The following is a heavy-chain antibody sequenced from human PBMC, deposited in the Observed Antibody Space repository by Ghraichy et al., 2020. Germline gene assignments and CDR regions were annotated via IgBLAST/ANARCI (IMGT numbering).Heavy chain of an antibody. J-gene: IGHJ6*02. CDR3: ARAQIAVAGTTPHYYGMDV. CDR1: GFTFSSYS. V-gene: IGHV3-48*02. D-gene: IGHD6-19*01. CDR2: ISSSSSTI. Sequence: GESLNISCAASGFTFSSYSMNWVRQAPGKGLEWVSYISSSSSTIYYADSVKGRFTISRDNAKNSLYLQMNSLRDEDTAVYYCARAQIAVAGTTPHYYGMDVWGQGTTVTVSS.